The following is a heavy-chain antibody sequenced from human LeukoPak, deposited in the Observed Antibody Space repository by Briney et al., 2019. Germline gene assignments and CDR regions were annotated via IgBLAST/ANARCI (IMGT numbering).Heavy chain of an antibody. CDR3: ARAAPRDYAGGSWFFDWFDP. CDR1: GYTFTDYY. J-gene: IGHJ5*02. V-gene: IGHV1-2*02. Sequence: ASVKVSCKASGYTFTDYYVHWVRPAPGQGLEGMGWVNPSSGGTNSAQQFQGRVTMARDTSTSTAYMELSRLTSDDTAMYYCARAAPRDYAGGSWFFDWFDPWGQGTLVTVSS. D-gene: IGHD2-15*01. CDR2: VNPSSGGT.